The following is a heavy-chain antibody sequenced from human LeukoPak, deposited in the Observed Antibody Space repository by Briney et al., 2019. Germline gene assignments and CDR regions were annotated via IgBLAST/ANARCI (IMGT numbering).Heavy chain of an antibody. Sequence: ASVKVSCKASGYTFTSYGISWVRQAPGQGLEWMGWVSGSNGDTKYPQKLQGRVTMTTDTSTSTAYMELRSLRSDDTAVYYCARDYYDPPWGQGTLVTVSS. V-gene: IGHV1-18*01. CDR1: GYTFTSYG. CDR3: ARDYYDPP. D-gene: IGHD3-22*01. J-gene: IGHJ5*02. CDR2: VSGSNGDT.